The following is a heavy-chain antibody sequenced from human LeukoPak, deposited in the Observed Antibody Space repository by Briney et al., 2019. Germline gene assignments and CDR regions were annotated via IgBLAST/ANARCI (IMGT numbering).Heavy chain of an antibody. CDR1: GGSISSSSYY. V-gene: IGHV4-39*07. CDR3: ARSLLRHVDV. Sequence: SETLSLTCTVSGGSISSSSYYWGWIRQPPGKGLEWIGSIYYSGSTYYNPSLKSRVTISVDTSKNQFSLKLSSVTAADTAVYYCARSLLRHVDVWGKGTTVTVSS. J-gene: IGHJ6*04. CDR2: IYYSGST. D-gene: IGHD3-16*01.